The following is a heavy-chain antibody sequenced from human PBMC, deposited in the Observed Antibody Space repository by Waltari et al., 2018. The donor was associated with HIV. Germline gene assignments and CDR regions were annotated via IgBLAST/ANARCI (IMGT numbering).Heavy chain of an antibody. V-gene: IGHV4-59*11. CDR2: IYYTGTY. D-gene: IGHD3-3*01. J-gene: IGHJ5*02. Sequence: QVQLQESGPGLVKPSETLSLTCNVSADTLNHHYLSWLRQSTAKGLEWIGYIYYTGTYNYNPSPSLKRRVTRSLDTSKTQCSLKRTSGGAADTAVYYCARTVGTSISGVITYNWFDAWGQGTLVTVSS. CDR3: ARTVGTSISGVITYNWFDA. CDR1: ADTLNHHY.